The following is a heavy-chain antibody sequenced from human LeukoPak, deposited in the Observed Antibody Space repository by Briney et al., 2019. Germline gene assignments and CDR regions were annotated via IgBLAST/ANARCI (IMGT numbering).Heavy chain of an antibody. CDR2: IWYDGSNK. Sequence: GGSLRLSCAASGFTFSSYVMHWVRQAPGKGLEWVAVIWYDGSNKYYADSVKGRFTISRDNSKNTLYLQMNSLRAEDTAVYYCAGEGIRYFDSSGYFDYWGQGTLVTVSS. J-gene: IGHJ4*02. V-gene: IGHV3-33*01. CDR1: GFTFSSYV. CDR3: AGEGIRYFDSSGYFDY. D-gene: IGHD3-9*01.